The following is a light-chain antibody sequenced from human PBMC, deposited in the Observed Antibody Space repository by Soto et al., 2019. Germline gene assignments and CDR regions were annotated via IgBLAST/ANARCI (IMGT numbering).Light chain of an antibody. V-gene: IGLV2-18*01. Sequence: QSALTQPPSVSGSPGQSVTISCNGTSSDVGSYNRVSWYQQPPGTAPKLMIYEVSNRPSGVPDRFSGSKSGDTASLTISGLQAEDEADYYCSLYTSSNTWVFGGGTKLTVL. CDR2: EVS. J-gene: IGLJ3*02. CDR3: SLYTSSNTWV. CDR1: SSDVGSYNR.